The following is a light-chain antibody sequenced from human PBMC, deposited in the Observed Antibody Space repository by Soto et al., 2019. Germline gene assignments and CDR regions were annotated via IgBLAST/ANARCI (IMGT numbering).Light chain of an antibody. Sequence: EIVLTQSPGTLSLSPGERATLSCRASQSISSSYLAWYQQKPGQAPRLLVYGASSRATGIPDRFSGGGSGTDFTLTISRLEPEDFAVYYCHQYGSSHWTFGQGTKVDIK. CDR2: GAS. CDR1: QSISSSY. V-gene: IGKV3-20*01. CDR3: HQYGSSHWT. J-gene: IGKJ1*01.